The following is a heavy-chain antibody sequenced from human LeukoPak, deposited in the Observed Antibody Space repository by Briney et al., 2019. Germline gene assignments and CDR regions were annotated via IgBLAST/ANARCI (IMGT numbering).Heavy chain of an antibody. CDR2: ISGSGGST. J-gene: IGHJ4*02. V-gene: IGHV3-23*01. CDR3: AKDPTAAGRRGVDY. Sequence: PGGSLRLSCAASGFTFSSYAMSWVRQAPGKGLEWVSAISGSGGSTYYADSVKGRFTISRDNSKNTLYLQMNSLRAEDTAVYYCAKDPTAAGRRGVDYWGQGTLVTVSS. D-gene: IGHD6-13*01. CDR1: GFTFSSYA.